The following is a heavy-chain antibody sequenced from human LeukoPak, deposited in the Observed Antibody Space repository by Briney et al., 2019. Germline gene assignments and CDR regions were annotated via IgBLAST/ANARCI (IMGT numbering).Heavy chain of an antibody. D-gene: IGHD1-14*01. V-gene: IGHV4-59*12. Sequence: SETLSLTCTVSGGSISSYYWSWIRQPPGKGLEWIGYIYYTGSTNYNPSLKSRVTMSVDTSKSQFSLKLTSVTAADTALYYCARGANRLDSWGRGTLVTVSS. CDR2: IYYTGST. CDR1: GGSISSYY. J-gene: IGHJ4*02. CDR3: ARGANRLDS.